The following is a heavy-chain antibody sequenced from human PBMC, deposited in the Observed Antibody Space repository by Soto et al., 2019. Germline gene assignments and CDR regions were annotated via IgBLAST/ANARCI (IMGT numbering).Heavy chain of an antibody. CDR3: ARGTYYYDSSGYYPR. CDR2: IWDDARNK. D-gene: IGHD3-22*01. Sequence: SRRLACASAGFTVSSDGTHCFRQPPGKGLEGVSVIWDDARNKYYADSGKGRLTIARDNSKYTLYLPLTSLRAEDTAVYYCARGTYYYDSSGYYPRWGQGTLVTVSS. V-gene: IGHV3-33*01. J-gene: IGHJ4*02. CDR1: GFTVSSDG.